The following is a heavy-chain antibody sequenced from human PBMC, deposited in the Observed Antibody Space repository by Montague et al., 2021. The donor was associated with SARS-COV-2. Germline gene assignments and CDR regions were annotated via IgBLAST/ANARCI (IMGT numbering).Heavy chain of an antibody. J-gene: IGHJ4*02. CDR2: VHDIESS. V-gene: IGHV4-59*01. Sequence: SETLSLTCTVSGRSISRYFWNWIRQTPGKGLEWMGYVHDIESSIYNPSLQSRITILLDTPKNQFSLRLNAVTAADTAVYYCARVTLGGRDGRTRQYEGLDSWGQGILVTVSS. CDR3: ARVTLGGRDGRTRQYEGLDS. D-gene: IGHD3-16*01. CDR1: GRSISRYF.